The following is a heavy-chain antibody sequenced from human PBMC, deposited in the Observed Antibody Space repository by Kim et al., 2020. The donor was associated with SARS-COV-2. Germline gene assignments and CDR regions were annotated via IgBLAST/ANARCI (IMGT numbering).Heavy chain of an antibody. CDR3: ARFSYDSSVGAFDI. Sequence: ADSVKGRFTISRDNAKNSLYLQMNSLRAEDTAVYYCARFSYDSSVGAFDIWGQGTMVTVSS. D-gene: IGHD3-22*01. J-gene: IGHJ3*02. V-gene: IGHV3-11*06.